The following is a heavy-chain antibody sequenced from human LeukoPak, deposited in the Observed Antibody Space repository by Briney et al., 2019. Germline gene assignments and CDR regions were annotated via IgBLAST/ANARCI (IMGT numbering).Heavy chain of an antibody. CDR3: ARERIAAGLGFYYYYYMDG. CDR1: GLTFSRSW. V-gene: IGHV3-7*01. Sequence: GGSLRLSCAASGLTFSRSWLSWVRQAPGKGLEWVANIRQDGSEKNHADSVKGRFTISRDNAKNSLFLQMNSLRVEDTALYYCARERIAAGLGFYYYYYMDGWGKGTTVTVSS. D-gene: IGHD6-13*01. CDR2: IRQDGSEK. J-gene: IGHJ6*03.